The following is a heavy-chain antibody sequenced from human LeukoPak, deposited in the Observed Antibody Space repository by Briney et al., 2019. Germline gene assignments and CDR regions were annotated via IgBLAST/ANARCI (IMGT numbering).Heavy chain of an antibody. Sequence: QPGASLRLSCAASGFIFSNYAMYWVRQAPGKGLEWVSAISGRSGSTYYADSVKGRFTISRDSPKNTLYLQMNSLRADDTAVYYCAKWGDYDVLTGYYVSDFWGQGTLVTVSS. CDR1: GFIFSNYA. J-gene: IGHJ4*02. CDR2: ISGRSGST. CDR3: AKWGDYDVLTGYYVSDF. V-gene: IGHV3-23*01. D-gene: IGHD3-9*01.